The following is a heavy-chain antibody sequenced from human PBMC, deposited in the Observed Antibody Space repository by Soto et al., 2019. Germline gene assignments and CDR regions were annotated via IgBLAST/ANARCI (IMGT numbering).Heavy chain of an antibody. Sequence: SVKVSCKASGGTFSSYAISWVRQAPGQGLEWMGGIIPIFGTANYAQKFQGRVTITADESTSTAYMELSSLRSEDTAVYYCASPRTSYQYYFDYWGQGTLVTVSS. D-gene: IGHD2-2*01. CDR3: ASPRTSYQYYFDY. J-gene: IGHJ4*02. CDR1: GGTFSSYA. CDR2: IIPIFGTA. V-gene: IGHV1-69*13.